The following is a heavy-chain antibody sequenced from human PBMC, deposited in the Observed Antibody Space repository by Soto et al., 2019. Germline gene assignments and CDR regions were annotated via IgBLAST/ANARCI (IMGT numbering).Heavy chain of an antibody. V-gene: IGHV4-61*01. CDR1: GCSVNRGRYY. Sequence: ENLYLTITVSGCSVNRGRYYCCWIRQPTGKGLEWIGYIYYSGSTNYNPSLKSRVTISVDTSKNQFSLKLSSVTAADMAVYYCARGRHYYYYYGLDVWGQGTTVT. J-gene: IGHJ6*02. CDR3: ARGRHYYYYYGLDV. CDR2: IYYSGST.